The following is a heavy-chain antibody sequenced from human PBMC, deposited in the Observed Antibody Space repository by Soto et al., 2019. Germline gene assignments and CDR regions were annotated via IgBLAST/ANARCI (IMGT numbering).Heavy chain of an antibody. CDR3: ARAAFSGTGAFDI. J-gene: IGHJ3*02. Sequence: SETLSLTCTVSGGSISSGGYYWSWIRQHPGKGLEWIGYIYYSGSTYYNPSLKSRVTISVDTSKNQFSLKLSPVTAADTAVYYCARAAFSGTGAFDIWGQGTMVTVSS. V-gene: IGHV4-31*03. D-gene: IGHD1-1*01. CDR2: IYYSGST. CDR1: GGSISSGGYY.